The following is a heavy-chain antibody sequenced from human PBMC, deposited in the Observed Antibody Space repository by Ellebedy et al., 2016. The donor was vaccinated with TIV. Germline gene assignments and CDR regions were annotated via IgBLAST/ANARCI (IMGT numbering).Heavy chain of an antibody. CDR3: ARDQAEGRSSDY. V-gene: IGHV1-46*01. CDR1: GYTFT. CDR2: INPSGGST. J-gene: IGHJ4*02. D-gene: IGHD6-13*01. Sequence: AASVKVSCKASGYTFTMHWVRQAPGQGLEWMGIINPSGGSTDYAQKFQGRVTMTRDTSTSTVYMELSSLRSEDTAVYYCARDQAEGRSSDYWGQGTLVTVSS.